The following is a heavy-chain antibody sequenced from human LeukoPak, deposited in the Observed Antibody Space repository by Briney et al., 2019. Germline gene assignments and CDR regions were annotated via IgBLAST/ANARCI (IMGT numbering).Heavy chain of an antibody. Sequence: GGSLRLSCAASGFTFSSYSMNWVRQAPRKGLEWVSSISSSSSYIYYADSVKGRFTISRDNSKNTLYLQMNSLRAEDTAVYYCARGNSLHYYYYGMDVWGQGTTVTVSS. CDR3: ARGNSLHYYYYGMDV. V-gene: IGHV3-21*01. CDR2: ISSSSSYI. J-gene: IGHJ6*02. D-gene: IGHD4-23*01. CDR1: GFTFSSYS.